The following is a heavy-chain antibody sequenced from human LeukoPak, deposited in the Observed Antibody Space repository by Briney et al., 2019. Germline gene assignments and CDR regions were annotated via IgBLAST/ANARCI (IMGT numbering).Heavy chain of an antibody. CDR3: ARGIWFGESPFDY. V-gene: IGHV4-39*07. Sequence: SETLSLTCTVSGASIDSTDYYWDWIRQSPGKGLEWIGSISQSGSTYYNPSLKSRVTISVDTSKNQFSLKLSSVTAADTAVYYCARGIWFGESPFDYWGQGTLVTVSS. CDR2: ISQSGST. CDR1: GASIDSTDYY. D-gene: IGHD3-10*01. J-gene: IGHJ4*02.